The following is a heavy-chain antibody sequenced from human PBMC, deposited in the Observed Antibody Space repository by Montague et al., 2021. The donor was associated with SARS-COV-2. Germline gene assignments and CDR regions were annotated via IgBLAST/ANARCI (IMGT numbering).Heavy chain of an antibody. Sequence: ETLSLTCTVPGGSITGYYWSWLRRSPGKGLEWIAYIYDGGAVNYNPSLGSRVTISTDTSKNQLSLKVNSVTAADTAVYYCVRDHPYGGPRGAYDIWGQGTVVTVSS. CDR2: IYDGGAV. CDR1: GGSITGYY. CDR3: VRDHPYGGPRGAYDI. V-gene: IGHV4-59*01. J-gene: IGHJ3*02. D-gene: IGHD4-23*01.